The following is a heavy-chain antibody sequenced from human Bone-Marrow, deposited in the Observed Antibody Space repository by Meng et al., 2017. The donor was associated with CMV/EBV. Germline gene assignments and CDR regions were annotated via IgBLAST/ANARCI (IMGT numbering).Heavy chain of an antibody. Sequence: GSLRLSCTVSGGSINTNTYYWGWIRQPPGKGLEWIGEINHSGSTNYNPSLKSRVTISVDTSKNQFSLKLSSVTAADTAVYYCARMKFLEWLYDYWGQGTLVTVSS. D-gene: IGHD3-3*01. CDR1: GGSINTNTYY. CDR2: INHSGST. V-gene: IGHV4-39*07. CDR3: ARMKFLEWLYDY. J-gene: IGHJ4*02.